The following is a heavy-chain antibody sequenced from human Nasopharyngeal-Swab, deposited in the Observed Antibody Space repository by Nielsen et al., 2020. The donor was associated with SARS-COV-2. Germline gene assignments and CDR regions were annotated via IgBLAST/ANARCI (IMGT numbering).Heavy chain of an antibody. CDR1: GFTFSNYI. Sequence: GGSLRLSCAASGFTFSNYIMNWVRQAPGKGLEWGSSISSSSSYIYYADSVKGRFTISRDNAKNSLYLQMNSLRAEDTAVYYCARGYSGSYTGDAFDIWGQGTMVTVTS. CDR3: ARGYSGSYTGDAFDI. D-gene: IGHD1-26*01. CDR2: ISSSSSYI. V-gene: IGHV3-21*01. J-gene: IGHJ3*02.